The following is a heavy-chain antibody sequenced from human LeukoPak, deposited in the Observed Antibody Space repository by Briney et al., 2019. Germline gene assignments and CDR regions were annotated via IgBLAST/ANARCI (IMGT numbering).Heavy chain of an antibody. CDR2: IYSGGST. D-gene: IGHD6-13*01. V-gene: IGHV3-53*05. CDR3: ANNEIAAAGSRRGYYYYMDV. J-gene: IGHJ6*03. CDR1: GFTVSSNY. Sequence: GGSLRLSCAASGFTVSSNYMSWVRQAPGKGLEWVSVIYSGGSTYYADSVKGRFTISRDNSKNTLYLQMNSLRAEDTAVYYCANNEIAAAGSRRGYYYYMDVWGKGTTVTISS.